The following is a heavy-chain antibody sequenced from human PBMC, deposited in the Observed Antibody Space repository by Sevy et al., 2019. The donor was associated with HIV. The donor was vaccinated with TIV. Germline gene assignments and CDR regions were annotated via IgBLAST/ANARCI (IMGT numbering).Heavy chain of an antibody. J-gene: IGHJ6*02. CDR3: TEEDYYYGMDV. Sequence: GGSLRLSCAASGFTFSSYWMYWVRQAPGKGLVWVSRINSDGSSTSYADSVKGRFTISRDNAKNTLYLQMNSLRAEDTAVYYCTEEDYYYGMDVWGQGTTVTVSS. CDR1: GFTFSSYW. CDR2: INSDGSST. V-gene: IGHV3-74*01.